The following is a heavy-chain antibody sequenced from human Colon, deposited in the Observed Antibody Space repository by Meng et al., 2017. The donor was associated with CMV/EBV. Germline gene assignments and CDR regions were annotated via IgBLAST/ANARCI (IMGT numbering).Heavy chain of an antibody. D-gene: IGHD1-26*01. CDR1: GFTFSDYC. Sequence: GGSLRLSCAVSGFTFSDYCMSWIRQAPGKGLEWVSYISGDGNIIYYSDSVRGRFISSRDNARKSLYLQMNSLRAEDTAVYYCAKDVLATDYFDYWGQGTLVTVSS. V-gene: IGHV3-11*04. CDR3: AKDVLATDYFDY. J-gene: IGHJ4*02. CDR2: ISGDGNII.